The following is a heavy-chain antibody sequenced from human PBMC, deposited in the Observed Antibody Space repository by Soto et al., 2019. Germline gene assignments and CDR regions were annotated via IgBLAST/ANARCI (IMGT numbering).Heavy chain of an antibody. CDR3: AKVAGGLGYFDL. J-gene: IGHJ2*01. CDR2: IGATGGNI. V-gene: IGHV3-23*01. CDR1: GFTFSDYA. D-gene: IGHD3-16*01. Sequence: GWSLRLSCVASGFTFSDYAMTWVRQAPGKGLEWVATIGATGGNIEYTDSLKGRFTISRDNSKNTLYLQLNGLTSDDTAVHYCAKVAGGLGYFDLWGRGTLVTVSS.